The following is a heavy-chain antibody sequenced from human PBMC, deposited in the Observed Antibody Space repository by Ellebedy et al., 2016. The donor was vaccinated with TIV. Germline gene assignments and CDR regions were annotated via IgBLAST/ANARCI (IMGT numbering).Heavy chain of an antibody. J-gene: IGHJ4*02. CDR1: GFTFSSYG. D-gene: IGHD4-17*01. V-gene: IGHV3-33*01. CDR3: ARDLSYGDYFWGY. Sequence: GESLKISXAASGFTFSSYGMHWVRQAPGKGLEWVAVIWYDGSNKYYADSVKGRFTISRDNSKNTLYLQMNSLRAEDTAVYYCARDLSYGDYFWGYWGQGTLVTVSS. CDR2: IWYDGSNK.